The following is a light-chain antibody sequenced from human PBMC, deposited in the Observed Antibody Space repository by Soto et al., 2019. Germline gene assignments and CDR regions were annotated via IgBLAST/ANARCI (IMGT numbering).Light chain of an antibody. CDR2: NTN. CDR1: TSNIGRNT. CDR3: AVWDDSLNGVI. V-gene: IGLV1-44*01. J-gene: IGLJ2*01. Sequence: QSLLTQPPSASGTPGQRVTISCSGTTSNIGRNTVDWYQQLPGTAPKLLIFNTNQRPAGVPDRFSASKSGTSASLAIRGLQSDDETDYYCAVWDDSLNGVIFGGGTKVTVL.